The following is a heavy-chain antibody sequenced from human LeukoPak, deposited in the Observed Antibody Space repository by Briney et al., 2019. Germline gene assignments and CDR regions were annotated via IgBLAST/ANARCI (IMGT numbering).Heavy chain of an antibody. D-gene: IGHD1-26*01. Sequence: PGGSLRLSCAASGFTFSSYSMNWVRQAPGKGLDWVSYISSSSSAIYYADSLKGRFTISRDNAKNSLYLQMNSLRAEDTAVYYCARVIGSYGDSAYWGQGTLVTVSS. CDR3: ARVIGSYGDSAY. J-gene: IGHJ4*02. V-gene: IGHV3-48*04. CDR2: ISSSSSAI. CDR1: GFTFSSYS.